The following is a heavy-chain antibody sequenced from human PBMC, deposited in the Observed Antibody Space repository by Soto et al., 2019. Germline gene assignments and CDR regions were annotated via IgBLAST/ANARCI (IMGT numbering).Heavy chain of an antibody. CDR2: IYYSGST. CDR3: ARGLRQYFDY. J-gene: IGHJ4*02. V-gene: IGHV4-59*01. CDR1: GGSISSDY. D-gene: IGHD6-6*01. Sequence: PSETLSLTCTVSGGSISSDYWSWIRQPPGKGLEWIGYIYYSGSTNYNPSLKSRVTISVDTSKNQFSLKLSSVTAADTAVYYCARGLRQYFDYWGQGTLVTVSS.